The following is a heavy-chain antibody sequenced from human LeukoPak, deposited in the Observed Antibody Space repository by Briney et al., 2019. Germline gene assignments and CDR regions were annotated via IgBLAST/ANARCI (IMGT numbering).Heavy chain of an antibody. D-gene: IGHD3-10*01. CDR1: GYTFTSYG. J-gene: IGHJ4*02. V-gene: IGHV1-18*01. CDR2: ISAYNGNT. Sequence: ASVKVSCKASGYTFTSYGISWVRQAPGQGLEWMGWISAYNGNTNYAQKLQGRVTMTTDTSTSTACMELRSLRSDDTAVYYCARGAQGSGSYSPPDYWGQGTLVTVSS. CDR3: ARGAQGSGSYSPPDY.